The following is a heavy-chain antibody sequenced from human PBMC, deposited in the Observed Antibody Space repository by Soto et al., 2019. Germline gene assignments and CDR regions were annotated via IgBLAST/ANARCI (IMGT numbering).Heavy chain of an antibody. CDR2: LFWGDDK. D-gene: IGHD4-17*01. J-gene: IGHJ4*01. V-gene: IGHV2-5*02. CDR3: AYSPPVPVTTYHFDS. CDR1: GFSLTTSGVG. Sequence: QITLKESGPTLVKPSQTLTLTCSFSGFSLTTSGVGVGWFRQPPGESLEWLALLFWGDDKRYRPSLKSRLTVPTDTSKNQVILTMTNMDPADTGTYYCAYSPPVPVTTYHFDSWGHGTLVTVSS.